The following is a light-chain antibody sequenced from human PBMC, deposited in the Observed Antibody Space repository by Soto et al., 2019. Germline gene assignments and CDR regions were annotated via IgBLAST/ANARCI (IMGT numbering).Light chain of an antibody. CDR3: QQYDNLPLT. CDR1: QDISNY. Sequence: DIQMTQSPSSVSASVGGRVTITCQASQDISNYLNWYQQKPGKAPKLLIYDASNLETGVPSRFSGSGSGTDFTFTISSLQPEDIATYYCQQYDNLPLTFGGGTKVDI. CDR2: DAS. J-gene: IGKJ4*01. V-gene: IGKV1-33*01.